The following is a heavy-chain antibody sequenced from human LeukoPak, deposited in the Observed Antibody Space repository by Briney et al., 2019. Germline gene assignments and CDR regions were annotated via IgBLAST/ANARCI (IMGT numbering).Heavy chain of an antibody. CDR3: ATNYEGYCGSSTSWAWCYFDY. J-gene: IGHJ4*02. CDR1: GGTFSSYA. CDR2: IIPIFGTA. V-gene: IGHV1-69*13. D-gene: IGHD2-2*01. Sequence: ASVKVSCKASGGTFSSYAISWVRQAPGQGLEWMGGIIPIFGTANYAQKFQGRVTITADESTSTAYMELSSLRSEDTAVYYCATNYEGYCGSSTSWAWCYFDYWGQGTLVTVSS.